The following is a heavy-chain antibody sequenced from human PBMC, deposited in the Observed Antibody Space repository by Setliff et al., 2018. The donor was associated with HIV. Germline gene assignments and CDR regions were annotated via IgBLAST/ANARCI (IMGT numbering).Heavy chain of an antibody. Sequence: GGSLRLSCSASGFTFDDYGMSWVRQAPGKGLEWVANIKPDGSDKYHVDSVKGRFTISRDNAKNSLSLQMTSLRVEDTAVYYCARDLHRNTLDYWGQGTLVTVS. J-gene: IGHJ4*02. CDR1: GFTFDDYG. CDR3: ARDLHRNTLDY. CDR2: IKPDGSDK. V-gene: IGHV3-7*03. D-gene: IGHD2-2*02.